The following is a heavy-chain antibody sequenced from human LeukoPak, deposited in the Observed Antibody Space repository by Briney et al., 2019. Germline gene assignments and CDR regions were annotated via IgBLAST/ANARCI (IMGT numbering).Heavy chain of an antibody. Sequence: SCKASGYTLTSYGISWVRQAPGKGLEWVAVISYDGSNKYYADSVKGRFTISRDNSKNTLYLQMNSLRAEDTAVYYCARPDGYNYFDYWGQGTLVTVSS. J-gene: IGHJ4*02. V-gene: IGHV3-30-3*01. CDR1: GYTLTSYG. D-gene: IGHD5-24*01. CDR2: ISYDGSNK. CDR3: ARPDGYNYFDY.